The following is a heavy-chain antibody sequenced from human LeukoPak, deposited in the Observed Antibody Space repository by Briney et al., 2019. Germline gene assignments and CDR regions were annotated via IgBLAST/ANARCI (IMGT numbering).Heavy chain of an antibody. Sequence: PSETLSLTCTVSGGSISSYYWSWIRQPAGKGLEWIGRIYTSGSTNYNPSLKSRVTMSVDTSKNQFSLKLSSVTAAGTAVYYCARHRSGWLQSSFDYWGQGTLVTVSS. V-gene: IGHV4-4*07. CDR1: GGSISSYY. J-gene: IGHJ4*02. CDR3: ARHRSGWLQSSFDY. D-gene: IGHD5-24*01. CDR2: IYTSGST.